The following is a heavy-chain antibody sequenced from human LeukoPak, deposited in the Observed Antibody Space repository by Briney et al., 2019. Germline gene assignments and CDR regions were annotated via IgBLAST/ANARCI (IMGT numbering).Heavy chain of an antibody. Sequence: GGCLRVSSATPVFTLFSYVIRCVRPGPGKRRGRVSPLSGGGGSTYAAHSVKGRFTISRENSKNTLYLQMNSLRAEDTAVYYCAKDKHIVVVTAILLLFDYWGQGTLVTVSS. CDR2: LSGGGGST. CDR1: VFTLFSYV. V-gene: IGHV3-23*01. J-gene: IGHJ4*02. CDR3: AKDKHIVVVTAILLLFDY. D-gene: IGHD2-21*02.